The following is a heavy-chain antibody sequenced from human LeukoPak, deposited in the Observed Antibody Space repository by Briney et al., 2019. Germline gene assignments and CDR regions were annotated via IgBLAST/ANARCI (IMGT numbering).Heavy chain of an antibody. CDR2: IYISGNT. J-gene: IGHJ5*02. CDR3: ARGDYVSGRSLDP. V-gene: IGHV4-61*05. D-gene: IGHD3-10*01. CDR1: GGSVNSNSSY. Sequence: SETLSLTCTVSGGSVNSNSSYWAWIRQPPGKGLEWIGRIYISGNTNYNPSLKSRVTISIDTSKNQFSLKLSSVTAADTAVYYCARGDYVSGRSLDPWGQGTQVTVSS.